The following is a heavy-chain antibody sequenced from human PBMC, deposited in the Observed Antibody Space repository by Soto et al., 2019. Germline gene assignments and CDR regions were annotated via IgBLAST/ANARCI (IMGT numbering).Heavy chain of an antibody. CDR3: ASSTVTTGNWFDP. V-gene: IGHV4-39*01. D-gene: IGHD4-17*01. Sequence: QLQLQESGPGLVKPSETLSLTCTVSGGSISSSSYYWGWIRQPPGKGLEWIGSIYYSGSTYYNPSLKSRVTISVDTYKNQFSLNLSSVTAADTAVYYCASSTVTTGNWFDPWGQGTLVTVSS. CDR2: IYYSGST. CDR1: GGSISSSSYY. J-gene: IGHJ5*02.